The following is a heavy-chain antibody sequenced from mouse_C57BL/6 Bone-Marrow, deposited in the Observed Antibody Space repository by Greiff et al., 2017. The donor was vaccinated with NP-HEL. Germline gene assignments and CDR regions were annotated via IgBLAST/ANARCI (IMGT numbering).Heavy chain of an antibody. Sequence: QVQLQQSGPELVKPGASVKISCKASGYAFSSSWLNWVKQRPGKGLEWIGRIYPGDGDTNYNGKFKGKATLTADKSSSTAYMQLSSLTSEDSAVYFCARGLRLGYFDYWGQGTTLTVSS. CDR1: GYAFSSSW. CDR3: ARGLRLGYFDY. V-gene: IGHV1-82*01. CDR2: IYPGDGDT. J-gene: IGHJ2*01. D-gene: IGHD3-2*02.